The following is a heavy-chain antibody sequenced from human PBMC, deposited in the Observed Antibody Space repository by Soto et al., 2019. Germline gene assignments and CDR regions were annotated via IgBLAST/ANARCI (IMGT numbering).Heavy chain of an antibody. V-gene: IGHV3-33*01. CDR2: IWYDGSNK. D-gene: IGHD2-2*01. CDR3: ASGYCSSTSCYLFDY. CDR1: GFTFSSYG. Sequence: QVQLVESGGGVVQPGRSLRLSCAASGFTFSSYGMHWVRQAPGKGLEWVAVIWYDGSNKYYADSVKGRFTISRDNSKNTLYLQMNSLRAEDTAVYYCASGYCSSTSCYLFDYWGQGTLVTVSS. J-gene: IGHJ4*02.